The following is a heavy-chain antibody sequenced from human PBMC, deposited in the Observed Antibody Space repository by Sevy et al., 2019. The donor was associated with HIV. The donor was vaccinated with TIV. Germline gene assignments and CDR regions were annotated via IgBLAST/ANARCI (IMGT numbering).Heavy chain of an antibody. Sequence: GGSLRLSCAASGFTFSSYAMSWVRQAPGKGLEWVSAISDSGGSTYYSDSVKGRFTISRDNSKNTLYLQMNSLRAEDTAVDYCAKEDQSGSSGYYGPVDYWGQGTLVTVSS. CDR3: AKEDQSGSSGYYGPVDY. CDR2: ISDSGGST. CDR1: GFTFSSYA. D-gene: IGHD3-22*01. V-gene: IGHV3-23*01. J-gene: IGHJ4*02.